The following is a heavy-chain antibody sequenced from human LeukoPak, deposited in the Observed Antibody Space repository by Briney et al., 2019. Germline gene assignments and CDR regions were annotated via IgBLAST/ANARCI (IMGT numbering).Heavy chain of an antibody. CDR3: AREYYDFWSGKPTYFDY. D-gene: IGHD3-3*01. V-gene: IGHV4-61*02. J-gene: IGHJ4*02. CDR1: GGSISSGSYY. Sequence: PSETLSLTCTVSGGSISSGSYYWSWIRQPAGKGREWIGRIYTSGSTNYNPSLKSRVTISVDTSKNRFSLKLSSVTAADTAVYYCAREYYDFWSGKPTYFDYWGQGTLVTVSS. CDR2: IYTSGST.